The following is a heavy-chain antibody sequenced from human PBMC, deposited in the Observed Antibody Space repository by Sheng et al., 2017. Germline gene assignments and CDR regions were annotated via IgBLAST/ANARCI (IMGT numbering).Heavy chain of an antibody. CDR3: ARLYYYDSSGPLEYYFDY. V-gene: IGHV1-18*01. Sequence: QVQLVQSGAEVKKPGASVKVSCKASGYTFTSYGISWVRQAPGQGLEWMGWISAYNGNTNYAQKLQGRVTMTTDTSTSTAYMELRSLRSDDTAVYYCARLYYYDSSGPLEYYFDYWGQGTLVTV. D-gene: IGHD3-22*01. J-gene: IGHJ4*02. CDR1: GYTFTSYG. CDR2: ISAYNGNT.